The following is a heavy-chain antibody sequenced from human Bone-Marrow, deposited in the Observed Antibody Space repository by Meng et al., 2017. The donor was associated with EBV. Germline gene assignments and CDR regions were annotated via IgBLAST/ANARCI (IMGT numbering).Heavy chain of an antibody. CDR2: ISSSSSYI. Sequence: EVQLVESGGXLVKPGGSLXLSCAASGFTFSSYSMNWVRQAPGKGLEWVSSISSSSSYIYYADSVKGRFTISRDNAKNSLYLQMNSLRAEDTAVYYCASGPDYGYDYWGQGTLVNVSS. CDR1: GFTFSSYS. CDR3: ASGPDYGYDY. D-gene: IGHD3-10*01. V-gene: IGHV3-21*01. J-gene: IGHJ4*02.